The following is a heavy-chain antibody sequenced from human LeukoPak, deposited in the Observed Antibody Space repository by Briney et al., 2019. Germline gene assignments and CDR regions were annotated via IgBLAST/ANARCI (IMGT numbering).Heavy chain of an antibody. D-gene: IGHD5-18*01. V-gene: IGHV3-64D*06. CDR1: GFTFSSYA. CDR2: ISSNGGST. J-gene: IGHJ4*02. Sequence: GGSLRLSCSASGFTFSSYAMHWVRQAPGKGLEYVSAISSNGGSTYYADSVKGRFTFSRDNSKNTLYLQMSSLRAEDTAVYYCVKSYDKGYFDYWGQGTLVTVSS. CDR3: VKSYDKGYFDY.